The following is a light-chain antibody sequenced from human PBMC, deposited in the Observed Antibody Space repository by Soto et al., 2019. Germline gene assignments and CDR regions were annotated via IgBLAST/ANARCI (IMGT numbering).Light chain of an antibody. CDR1: QSVSSSY. J-gene: IGKJ4*01. Sequence: EIVLMQSPGTLSLSPGERATLSCRASQSVSSSYLAWYQQKPGQAPRLLIYGASSRATGIPDRFSGSGSGTDFTLTISRLEPEDFAVYYCQQYGSSPPKLTFGGGTKVDIK. CDR2: GAS. CDR3: QQYGSSPPKLT. V-gene: IGKV3-20*01.